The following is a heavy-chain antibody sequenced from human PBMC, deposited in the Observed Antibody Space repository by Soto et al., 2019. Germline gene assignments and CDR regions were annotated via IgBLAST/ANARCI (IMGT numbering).Heavy chain of an antibody. J-gene: IGHJ2*01. Sequence: EVQLVESGGGLVQPGGSLRLSCAASGFTFSSYSMNWVRQAPGKGLEWVSYISSSSSTIYYADSVKGRFTISRDNAKNSLYLQMNSLRAEDTAVYYCAREGRDYYDSSGHYHWYFDLWGRGTLVTVSS. CDR3: AREGRDYYDSSGHYHWYFDL. V-gene: IGHV3-48*01. D-gene: IGHD3-22*01. CDR2: ISSSSSTI. CDR1: GFTFSSYS.